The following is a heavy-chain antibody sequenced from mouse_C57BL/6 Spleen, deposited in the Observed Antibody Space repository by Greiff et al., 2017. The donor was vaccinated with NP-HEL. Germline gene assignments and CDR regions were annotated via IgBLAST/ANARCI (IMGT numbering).Heavy chain of an antibody. J-gene: IGHJ3*01. D-gene: IGHD2-1*01. CDR1: GFTFSSYG. CDR3: ARHEEVYSGFAY. V-gene: IGHV5-6*01. CDR2: ISSGGSYT. Sequence: EVKLMESGGDLVKPGGSLKLSCAASGFTFSSYGMSWVRQTPDKRLEWVATISSGGSYTYYPDRVKGRFTISRDNAKNTLYLQMSSLKSEDTAMYYCARHEEVYSGFAYWGQGTLVTVSA.